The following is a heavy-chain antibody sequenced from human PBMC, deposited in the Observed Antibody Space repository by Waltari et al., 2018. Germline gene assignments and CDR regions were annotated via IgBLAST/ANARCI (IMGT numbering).Heavy chain of an antibody. CDR3: ARGLYYYDSSGYYTLDY. D-gene: IGHD3-22*01. CDR1: GYTFTSYD. CDR2: VKPNSGNT. V-gene: IGHV1-8*03. J-gene: IGHJ4*02. Sequence: QVQLVQSGAEVKKPGASVKVSCKASGYTFTSYDINWVRQATGQGLEWMGWVKPNSGNTGYAQKFQGRVTITRNTSISTAYMELSSLRSEDTAVYYCARGLYYYDSSGYYTLDYWGQGTLVTVSS.